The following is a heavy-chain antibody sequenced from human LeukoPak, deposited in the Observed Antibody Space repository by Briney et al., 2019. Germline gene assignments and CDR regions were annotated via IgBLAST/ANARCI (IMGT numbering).Heavy chain of an antibody. V-gene: IGHV4-34*01. Sequence: SETLSLTCAVDGASFSGYYWSWIRQPPGKGLEWIGEINHSGSTNYNPSLKSRVTISVDTSKNQFSLKLSSVTAADTAVYYCARGCRGSGSYYFDYWGQGTLVTVSS. CDR2: INHSGST. J-gene: IGHJ4*02. CDR1: GASFSGYY. D-gene: IGHD3-10*01. CDR3: ARGCRGSGSYYFDY.